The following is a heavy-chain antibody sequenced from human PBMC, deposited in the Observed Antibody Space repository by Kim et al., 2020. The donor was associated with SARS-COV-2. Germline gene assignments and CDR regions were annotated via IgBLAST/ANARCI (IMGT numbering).Heavy chain of an antibody. V-gene: IGHV3-11*01. J-gene: IGHJ4*02. CDR1: GFRFSDYY. Sequence: GGSLRLSCEASGFRFSDYYMSWIRQAPGKGLEWVAYINGDGSSMKCADSVNGRFSISRDNANKSLSLQMNSLTPEDTAVYYCVREPSNCGQGTLVTVSS. CDR3: VREPSN. CDR2: INGDGSSM. D-gene: IGHD6-6*01.